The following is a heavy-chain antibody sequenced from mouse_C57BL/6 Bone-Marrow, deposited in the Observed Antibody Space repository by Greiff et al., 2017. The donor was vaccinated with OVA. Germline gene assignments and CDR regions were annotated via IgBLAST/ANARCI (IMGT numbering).Heavy chain of an antibody. CDR3: ARYDYDGSSYGYFDV. CDR1: GYTFTGYW. V-gene: IGHV1-9*01. D-gene: IGHD1-1*01. J-gene: IGHJ1*03. CDR2: ILPGSGST. Sequence: QVQLQQPGAELMKPGASVKLSCKASGYTFTGYWIEWVKQRPGHGLEWIGKILPGSGSTNYNEKFKGKATFTADKSSNTAYMQLSSLTSEDSAIYYCARYDYDGSSYGYFDVWGTGTTVTVSS.